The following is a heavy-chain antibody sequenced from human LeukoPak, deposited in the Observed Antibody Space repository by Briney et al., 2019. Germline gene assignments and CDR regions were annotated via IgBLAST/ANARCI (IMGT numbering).Heavy chain of an antibody. CDR1: GYTFTSYG. Sequence: RWASVKVSCKASGYTFTSYGISRVRQAPGQGLEWMGWISADNGNTNYAQKFQGRVTMTTETSTSTAYMELRSLRSDDTAVYYCARDTPQYSSGWYYFDYWGQGTLVTVSS. CDR3: ARDTPQYSSGWYYFDY. V-gene: IGHV1-18*04. CDR2: ISADNGNT. J-gene: IGHJ4*02. D-gene: IGHD6-19*01.